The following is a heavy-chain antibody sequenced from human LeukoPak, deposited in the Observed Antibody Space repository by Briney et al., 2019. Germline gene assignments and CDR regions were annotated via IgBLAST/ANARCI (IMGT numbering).Heavy chain of an antibody. CDR1: GFTFSSYW. Sequence: GGSLRLSCAASGFTFSSYWMHWVRQAPGKGLVWVSRINSDGSRTSNADSVKGRFTVSRDNSKNTVFLQMNSLSAEDTSRYYCARSNLYTAATIEDYWGEGTLVTVSS. CDR2: INSDGSRT. D-gene: IGHD3-16*01. J-gene: IGHJ4*02. CDR3: ARSNLYTAATIEDY. V-gene: IGHV3-74*01.